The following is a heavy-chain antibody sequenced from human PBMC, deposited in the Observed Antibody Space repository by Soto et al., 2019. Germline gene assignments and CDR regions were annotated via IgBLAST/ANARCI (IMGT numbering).Heavy chain of an antibody. CDR1: GGTFSSYT. D-gene: IGHD2-2*01. CDR3: ARERRIWGIVVVPAVNWFDP. Sequence: ASVKVSCKASGGTFSSYTISWVRQAPGQGLEWMGRIIPILGIANYAQKFQGGVTITADKSTSTAYMELSSLRSEDTAVYYCARERRIWGIVVVPAVNWFDPWGQGTLVTVSS. V-gene: IGHV1-69*04. CDR2: IIPILGIA. J-gene: IGHJ5*02.